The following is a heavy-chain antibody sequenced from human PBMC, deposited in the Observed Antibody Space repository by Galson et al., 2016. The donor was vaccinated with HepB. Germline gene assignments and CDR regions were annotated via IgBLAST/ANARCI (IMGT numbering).Heavy chain of an antibody. D-gene: IGHD2-15*01. CDR3: ARESLYCRGGNCYSPLGDY. J-gene: IGHJ4*02. Sequence: SVKVSCKASGYTFINYGISWVRQAPGQGLEWMGWISVDIGNTNYAQKLQDRVTMTTDTSTSTAYMELRSLRSDDTAVYYCARESLYCRGGNCYSPLGDYWGQGTLVPVSS. CDR2: ISVDIGNT. CDR1: GYTFINYG. V-gene: IGHV1-18*04.